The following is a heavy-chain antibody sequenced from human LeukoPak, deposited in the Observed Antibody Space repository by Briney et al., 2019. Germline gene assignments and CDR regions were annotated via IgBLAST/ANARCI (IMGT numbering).Heavy chain of an antibody. Sequence: SETLSLTCTVSGGSISSYYWSWIRQPPGKGLEWIGYIYYSGSTNYSPSLKSRVTISVDTSKNQFSLKLSSVTAADTAVYYCARESHCTSGVCYGGSFDYWGQGTLVTVSS. V-gene: IGHV4-59*01. CDR1: GGSISSYY. CDR3: ARESHCTSGVCYGGSFDY. D-gene: IGHD2-8*01. J-gene: IGHJ4*02. CDR2: IYYSGST.